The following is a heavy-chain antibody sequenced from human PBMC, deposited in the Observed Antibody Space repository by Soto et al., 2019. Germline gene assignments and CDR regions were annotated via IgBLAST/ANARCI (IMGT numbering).Heavy chain of an antibody. Sequence: QITLKESGPTLVKPTQTLTLTCTFSGFSLSTHTVGVAWIRQPPGKALEWLALMYWDEDKRCSPSLKSMLTSSLDTCKNQGLLTMTNMDPVDTSTYYCARIVPFDYRGYNFEFWGQGIVVTVSS. J-gene: IGHJ4*02. CDR1: GFSLSTHTVG. CDR3: ARIVPFDYRGYNFEF. V-gene: IGHV2-5*02. CDR2: MYWDEDK. D-gene: IGHD3-9*01.